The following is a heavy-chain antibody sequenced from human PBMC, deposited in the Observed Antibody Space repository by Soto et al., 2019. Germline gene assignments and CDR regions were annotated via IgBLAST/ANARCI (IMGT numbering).Heavy chain of an antibody. D-gene: IGHD1-1*01. J-gene: IGHJ3*02. Sequence: QVQLQQWGAGLLKPSETLSLTCAVYGGFVSSGSYYWSWIRQPPGKGLEWIGEMSHSGGNHFNPSLKSRVNISVDTSKNQFSLKMTSVNAADMALYYCARVERGTATTVVDAFDIWGPGTMVTVSS. V-gene: IGHV4-34*01. CDR2: MSHSGGN. CDR1: GGFVSSGSYY. CDR3: ARVERGTATTVVDAFDI.